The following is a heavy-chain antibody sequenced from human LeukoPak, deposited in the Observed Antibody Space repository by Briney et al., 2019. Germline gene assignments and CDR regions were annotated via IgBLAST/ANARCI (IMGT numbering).Heavy chain of an antibody. Sequence: PGGSLRLSCAASGFTVSSNYMSWVRQAPGKGLVWVSRINTGGRITNYADSVKGRFTISRDNAKNTLFLQMDSLRVEDTAVYYCARPYCSSHSCYPWYLDLWGRGTLVTVSS. CDR1: GFTVSSNY. J-gene: IGHJ2*01. CDR2: INTGGRIT. CDR3: ARPYCSSHSCYPWYLDL. V-gene: IGHV3-74*01. D-gene: IGHD2-2*01.